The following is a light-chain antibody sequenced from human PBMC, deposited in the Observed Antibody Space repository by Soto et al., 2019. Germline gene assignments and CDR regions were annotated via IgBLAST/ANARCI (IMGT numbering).Light chain of an antibody. V-gene: IGLV4-69*01. J-gene: IGLJ2*01. Sequence: QPVLTQSPSASASLGASVKLTCTLSSGHSNYAIAWHQQQPEKGPRYLMKLNNDGSHSKGDGIPDRVSGSSSGAERYLTSSSLQSEDESDYYCQTWDTGISVVFGGGTKVTVL. CDR3: QTWDTGISVV. CDR2: LNNDGSH. CDR1: SGHSNYA.